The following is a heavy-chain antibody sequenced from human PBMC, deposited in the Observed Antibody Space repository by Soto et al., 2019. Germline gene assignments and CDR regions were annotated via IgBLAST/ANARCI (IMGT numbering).Heavy chain of an antibody. V-gene: IGHV1-3*01. CDR3: ARDRDDLWSGYKSYYYYMDV. CDR2: INAGNGNT. D-gene: IGHD3-3*01. CDR1: GYTFTGYA. Sequence: ASVTVSCPASGYTFTGYAMDWGRQAPGQRLEWMGWINAGNGNTKYSQKFQGRVTITRDTSASTAYMELSSLRSEDTAVYYCARDRDDLWSGYKSYYYYMDVWGKGTTVTVSS. J-gene: IGHJ6*03.